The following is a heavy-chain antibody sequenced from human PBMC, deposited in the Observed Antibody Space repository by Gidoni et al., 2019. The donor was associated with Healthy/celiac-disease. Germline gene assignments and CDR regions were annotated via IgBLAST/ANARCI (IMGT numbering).Heavy chain of an antibody. CDR2: IKQEGSEK. D-gene: IGHD3-10*01. CDR1: GFTFSSSW. J-gene: IGHJ5*02. V-gene: IGHV3-7*01. Sequence: EVQLVASGGGLVQPGVSLRLSCAASGFTFSSSWMSWVRQAPGKGLEWVANIKQEGSEKYYVDSVKGRFTIYRDKAKNSLYLQMNSLRAEDTAVYYCARDSRVYYYGSGSSAFDPWGQGTLVTVSS. CDR3: ARDSRVYYYGSGSSAFDP.